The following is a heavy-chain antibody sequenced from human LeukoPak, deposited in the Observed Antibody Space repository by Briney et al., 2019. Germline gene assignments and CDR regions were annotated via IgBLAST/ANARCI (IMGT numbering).Heavy chain of an antibody. V-gene: IGHV5-51*01. CDR3: ARHGADPNWFDP. Sequence: GESLQISCQGSGYSFTSYWIGWVRQLPGKGLEWMGIIHPGDSDTRYSPSFQGQVTISADKSISTAYLQWSSLKASDTAMYYCARHGADPNWFDPWGQGTLVTVSS. J-gene: IGHJ5*02. D-gene: IGHD2-21*02. CDR1: GYSFTSYW. CDR2: IHPGDSDT.